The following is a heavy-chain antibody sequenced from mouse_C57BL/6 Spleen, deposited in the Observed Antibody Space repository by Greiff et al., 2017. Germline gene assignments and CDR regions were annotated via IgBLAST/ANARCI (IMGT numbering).Heavy chain of an antibody. D-gene: IGHD1-1*01. CDR3: ASYTTVVQAYFDD. Sequence: QVQLMQPGTELVKPGASVKLSCKASGYTFTSYWMHWVQQRPGQGLEWIGNINPSSGGTNYNEKFKSTATLTVDKSSSTAYMQLSSLTSEDAAVYYCASYTTVVQAYFDDWGKGTTLTVSS. CDR1: GYTFTSYW. J-gene: IGHJ2*01. CDR2: INPSSGGT. V-gene: IGHV1-53*01.